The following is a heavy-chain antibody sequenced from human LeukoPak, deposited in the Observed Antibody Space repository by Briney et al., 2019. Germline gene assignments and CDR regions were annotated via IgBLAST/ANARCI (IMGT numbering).Heavy chain of an antibody. CDR2: ISSSSSYI. CDR3: ARDRLIAALELDAFDI. V-gene: IGHV3-21*01. J-gene: IGHJ3*02. CDR1: GFTFNNYS. D-gene: IGHD6-13*01. Sequence: GGSLRLSYAASGFTFNNYSMNWVRQAPGKGLEWVSSISSSSSYIYYADSLKGRFTISRDNAENSLYLQMNSLRAEDTAVYYCARDRLIAALELDAFDIWGQGTMVTVSS.